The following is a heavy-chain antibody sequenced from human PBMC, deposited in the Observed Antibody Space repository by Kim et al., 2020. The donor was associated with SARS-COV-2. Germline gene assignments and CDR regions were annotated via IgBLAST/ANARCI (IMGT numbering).Heavy chain of an antibody. V-gene: IGHV4-31*03. CDR2: INYSGST. CDR1: GGSISSGGYY. CDR3: TRTRITMIVVFTHFDY. D-gene: IGHD3-22*01. J-gene: IGHJ4*02. Sequence: SETLSLTCTVSGGSISSGGYYWSWIRQHPGKGLEWIGYINYSGSTYYNPSRKSRVTISVDTSKNQFSLKLSAVTAADTAVYYCTRTRITMIVVFTHFDYWGQGTLVTVSS.